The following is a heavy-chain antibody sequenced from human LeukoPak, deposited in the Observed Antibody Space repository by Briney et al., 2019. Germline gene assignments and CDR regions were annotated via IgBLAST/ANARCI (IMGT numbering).Heavy chain of an antibody. CDR2: FSYDGSDI. D-gene: IGHD6-19*01. V-gene: IGHV3-30*18. J-gene: IGHJ4*02. CDR3: VKEQSSGGYRVADY. Sequence: GRSLRLSCTASGFTFSNCGMHWDRQAPGKRLEWVAVFSYDGSDIYYGDSVKGRFTISRDISKNTLYLQMNSLRAEDTAVYYCVKEQSSGGYRVADYWGQGTLVTVSS. CDR1: GFTFSNCG.